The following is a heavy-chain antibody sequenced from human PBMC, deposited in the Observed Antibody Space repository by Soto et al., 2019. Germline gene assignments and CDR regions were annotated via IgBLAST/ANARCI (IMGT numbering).Heavy chain of an antibody. Sequence: QVQLVQSGAEVKKPGSSVKVSCKASGGTFSSYAISWVRQAPGQGLEWMGGIIPIFGTANYAQKFQGRVTITADESTSTACMELRSLRSEDTAVYYCARLVGEVEMATTGFDYWGQGTLVTVSS. CDR1: GGTFSSYA. CDR2: IIPIFGTA. V-gene: IGHV1-69*01. J-gene: IGHJ4*02. CDR3: ARLVGEVEMATTGFDY. D-gene: IGHD1-1*01.